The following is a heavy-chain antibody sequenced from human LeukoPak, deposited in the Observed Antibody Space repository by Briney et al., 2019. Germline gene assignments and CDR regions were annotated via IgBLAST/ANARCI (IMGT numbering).Heavy chain of an antibody. CDR2: ISGSGGSI. V-gene: IGHV3-23*01. CDR3: RKVDTVYGMDV. D-gene: IGHD5-18*01. Sequence: GGSLSLSCAASGFTFSSYAMSWVRQAPGKGLEWVSAISGSGGSIYYADSVKGRFTISRDNSKNRLYLKMNTQRAEDTAVYYCRKVDTVYGMDVWGQGTTVTVSS. CDR1: GFTFSSYA. J-gene: IGHJ6*02.